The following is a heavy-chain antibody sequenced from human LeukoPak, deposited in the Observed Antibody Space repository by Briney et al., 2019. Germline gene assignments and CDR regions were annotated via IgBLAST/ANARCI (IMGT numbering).Heavy chain of an antibody. CDR1: GFIFTNYG. Sequence: GGSLRLSCAASGFIFTNYGTHCARHTPGKGLEWGAFTHYDGSSEYYADSVKGRFTISRDSSKNTLYLQMNRLRAEDAAVYYCAKAPVTTCSGAYCYPFDYWGQGTLVTVSS. CDR3: AKAPVTTCSGAYCYPFDY. V-gene: IGHV3-30*02. D-gene: IGHD2-21*01. J-gene: IGHJ4*02. CDR2: THYDGSSE.